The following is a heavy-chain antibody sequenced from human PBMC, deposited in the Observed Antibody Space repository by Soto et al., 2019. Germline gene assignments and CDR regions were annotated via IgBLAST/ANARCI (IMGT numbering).Heavy chain of an antibody. CDR2: IKPDGSQK. CDR1: GLPFSGYW. V-gene: IGHV3-7*01. D-gene: IGHD2-2*01. CDR3: ARDMPDGVDV. Sequence: PGGSLRLSCAASGLPFSGYWMSWVRQAPGKGLEWVANIKPDGSQKWYVDSVKGRFTISRDNAKKSLYLQMNTLRAEDTAVYYCARDMPDGVDVWGQGTTVTVSS. J-gene: IGHJ6*02.